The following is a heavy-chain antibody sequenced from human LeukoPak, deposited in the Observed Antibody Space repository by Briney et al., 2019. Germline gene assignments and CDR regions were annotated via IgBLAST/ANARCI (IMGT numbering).Heavy chain of an antibody. J-gene: IGHJ3*02. V-gene: IGHV4-59*01. CDR1: GGSISSYY. CDR3: ARELGGNSLAFDI. D-gene: IGHD4-23*01. CDR2: IYYSGST. Sequence: SETLSLPCTVPGGSISSYYWSWIRQPPGKGLEWIGYIYYSGSTNYNPSLKSRVTISVDTSKNQFSLKLSSVTAADTAVYYCARELGGNSLAFDIWGQGTMVTVSS.